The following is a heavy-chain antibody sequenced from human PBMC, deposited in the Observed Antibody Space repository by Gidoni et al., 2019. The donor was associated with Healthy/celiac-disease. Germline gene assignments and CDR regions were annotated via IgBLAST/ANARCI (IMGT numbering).Heavy chain of an antibody. CDR3: AGTKGIAAAGNLDY. V-gene: IGHV4-59*01. CDR2: IYYSGST. D-gene: IGHD6-13*01. CDR1: GSISSYY. Sequence: GSISSYYWSWIRQPPGKGLEWIGYIYYSGSTNYNPSLKSRVTISVDTSKNQFSLKRSSMTAADTAVYYCAGTKGIAAAGNLDYWGQGTLVTVSS. J-gene: IGHJ4*02.